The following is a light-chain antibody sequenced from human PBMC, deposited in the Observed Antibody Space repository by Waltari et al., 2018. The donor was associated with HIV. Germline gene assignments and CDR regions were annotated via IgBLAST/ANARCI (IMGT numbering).Light chain of an antibody. CDR1: QRIATN. CDR3: QQYHDWPPWT. J-gene: IGKJ1*01. CDR2: GAS. Sequence: EIVLTQSPVTLSVSLGQRATLSGRASQRIATNLAWYQQRPGQGPRLLIYGASTRATGIPARFTGRGSGTDFTLTISILQSEDSAVYYCQQYHDWPPWTFGQGTKVEIK. V-gene: IGKV3-15*01.